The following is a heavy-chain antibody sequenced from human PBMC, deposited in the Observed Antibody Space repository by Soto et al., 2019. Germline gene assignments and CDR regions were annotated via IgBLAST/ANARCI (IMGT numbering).Heavy chain of an antibody. D-gene: IGHD2-2*02. V-gene: IGHV4-59*01. Sequence: SETLSLTCTFSCGSISSYYWSWIRQPPGKGLEWIGYIYYSGSTNYNPSLKSRVTISVDTSKNQFSLKLSSVTAADTAVYYCARRHCSSTSCHNNFDYWGQGTLVTVSS. J-gene: IGHJ4*02. CDR2: IYYSGST. CDR3: ARRHCSSTSCHNNFDY. CDR1: CGSISSYY.